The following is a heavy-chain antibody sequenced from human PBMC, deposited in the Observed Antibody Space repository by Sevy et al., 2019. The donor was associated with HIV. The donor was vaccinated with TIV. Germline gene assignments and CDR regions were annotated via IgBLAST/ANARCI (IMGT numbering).Heavy chain of an antibody. D-gene: IGHD3-3*01. CDR2: ISYDGSNK. V-gene: IGHV3-30*18. J-gene: IGHJ3*02. CDR1: GFTFSSYG. Sequence: GGSLRLSCAASGFTFSSYGMHWVRQAPGKGLEWVAVISYDGSNKYYADSVKGRFTISRDNSKNTLYLQMNSLRAEDTAVYYCANLYYDFWSGREGDAFDIWGQGTMVTVSS. CDR3: ANLYYDFWSGREGDAFDI.